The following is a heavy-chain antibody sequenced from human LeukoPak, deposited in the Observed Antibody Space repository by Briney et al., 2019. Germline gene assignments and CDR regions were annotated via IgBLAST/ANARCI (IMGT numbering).Heavy chain of an antibody. CDR2: IIAYNGKT. J-gene: IGHJ5*02. Sequence: DSGKASSKASGYTFTSYGISWVRQAPGQWREWMGWIIAYNGKTNYAQKCQGTVTTTRHTPISTACIELSSERSEDTAVYYCARAYMRWLQLADPWGQGTLVTVSS. D-gene: IGHD5-24*01. CDR3: ARAYMRWLQLADP. V-gene: IGHV1-18*01. CDR1: GYTFTSYG.